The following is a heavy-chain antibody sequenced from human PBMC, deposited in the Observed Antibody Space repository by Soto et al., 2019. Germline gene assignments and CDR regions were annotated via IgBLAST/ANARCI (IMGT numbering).Heavy chain of an antibody. D-gene: IGHD3-10*01. CDR2: IATSNSNR. Sequence: HLVQSGPEVRKPGASITVSCKTFGDTFTNFGLSWVRQAAGEDLEWMGWIATSNSNRKSEQKFQGRLTLTTDTSSSTAYMGLKSLGYDDTAVYYRARVLRGVVNGLEPGGQGTMVTVPS. J-gene: IGHJ5*02. CDR3: ARVLRGVVNGLEP. CDR1: GDTFTNFG. V-gene: IGHV1-18*01.